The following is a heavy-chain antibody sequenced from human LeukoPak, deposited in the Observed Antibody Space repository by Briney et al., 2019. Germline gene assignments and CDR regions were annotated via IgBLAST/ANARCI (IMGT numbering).Heavy chain of an antibody. J-gene: IGHJ5*02. V-gene: IGHV4-31*03. CDR1: GGSISSGGYY. Sequence: SETLSLTCTVSGGSISSGGYYWSWIRQHPGKGLEWIGYIYYSGSTYYNPSLKSRVTISVDTSKNQFSLKLSSVTAADTAVYYCASSPLWSGYYNWFDPWGQGTLVTVSS. D-gene: IGHD3-3*01. CDR2: IYYSGST. CDR3: ASSPLWSGYYNWFDP.